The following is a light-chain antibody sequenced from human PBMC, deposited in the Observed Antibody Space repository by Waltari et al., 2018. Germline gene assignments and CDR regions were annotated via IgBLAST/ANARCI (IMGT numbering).Light chain of an antibody. CDR3: QVWDTRSDHLI. V-gene: IGLV3-21*03. J-gene: IGLJ2*01. CDR1: DIGTKS. CDR2: DNS. Sequence: SYVLTQPPSVSVAPGKTARITCGGNDIGTKSVPWYQQEPGRAPVLVVHDNSDRPSGIPDRFSGSNSGDTATLTISRVEAGDEADYYCQVWDTRSDHLIFGGGIKLTVL.